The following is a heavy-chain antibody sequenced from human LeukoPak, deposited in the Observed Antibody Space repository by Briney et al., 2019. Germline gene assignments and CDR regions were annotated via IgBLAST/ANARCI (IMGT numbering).Heavy chain of an antibody. CDR3: AKDRITTVTTPSGYFDY. CDR1: GFTFSSYG. J-gene: IGHJ4*02. Sequence: PGRSLRLSCAASGFTFSSYGMHWVRQAPGKGLEWVAFIRYDGSNKYYADSVKGRFTISRDNSKNTLYLQMNSLRAEDTAVYYCAKDRITTVTTPSGYFDYWGQGTLVTVSS. V-gene: IGHV3-30*02. D-gene: IGHD4-17*01. CDR2: IRYDGSNK.